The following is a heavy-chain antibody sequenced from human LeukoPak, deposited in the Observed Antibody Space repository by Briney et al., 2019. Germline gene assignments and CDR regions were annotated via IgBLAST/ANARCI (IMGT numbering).Heavy chain of an antibody. V-gene: IGHV3-23*01. J-gene: IGHJ4*02. D-gene: IGHD4-17*01. Sequence: SGGSLRLSCAASGFTFSSYAMSWVRQAPGKGLEWVSAISGSGGSTYYADSVKGRFTISRDNSKNTLYLQMNSLRAEDTAVYHCAKWVFTVTTDGYYFDYWGQGTLVTVSS. CDR3: AKWVFTVTTDGYYFDY. CDR2: ISGSGGST. CDR1: GFTFSSYA.